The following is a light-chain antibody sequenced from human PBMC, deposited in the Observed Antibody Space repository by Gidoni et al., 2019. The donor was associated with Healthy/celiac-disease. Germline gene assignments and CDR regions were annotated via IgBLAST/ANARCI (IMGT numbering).Light chain of an antibody. Sequence: DIQMTQSPSSLSASVGDRVTITCRASQSSSSYLNWYQQKPGKAPKLLIYAASSLQSGVPSRFSGSGSGTDFTLTISSLQPADFATYYCQQSYSTPWTFGQGTKVDIK. CDR3: QQSYSTPWT. CDR1: QSSSSY. V-gene: IGKV1-39*01. CDR2: AAS. J-gene: IGKJ1*01.